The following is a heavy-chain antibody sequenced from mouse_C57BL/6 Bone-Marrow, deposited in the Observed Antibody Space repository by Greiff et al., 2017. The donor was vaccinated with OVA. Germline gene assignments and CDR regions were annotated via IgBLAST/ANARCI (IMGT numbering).Heavy chain of an antibody. D-gene: IGHD1-1*01. J-gene: IGHJ2*01. V-gene: IGHV5-6*01. CDR3: ARHGTTVVATDYFDY. Sequence: EVQLVESGGDLVKPGGSLKLSCAASGFTFSSYGMSWVRQTPDKRLEWVATISSGGSYTYYPDSVKGRFTISRDNAKNTLYLQMSSLKSEDTAMYYCARHGTTVVATDYFDYWGQGTTLTVSS. CDR1: GFTFSSYG. CDR2: ISSGGSYT.